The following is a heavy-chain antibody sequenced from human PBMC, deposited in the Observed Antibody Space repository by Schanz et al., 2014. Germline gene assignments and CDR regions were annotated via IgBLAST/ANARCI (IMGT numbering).Heavy chain of an antibody. CDR2: INTNTANP. J-gene: IGHJ4*02. CDR1: GYTFAMYD. V-gene: IGHV7-4-1*02. D-gene: IGHD5-12*01. CDR3: ARGYSGYSHFDY. Sequence: QVQLVQSGSELKKPGASVKVSCKASGYTFAMYDMNWVRQAPGQGLEWMGWINTNTANPSYAQGFTGRFVYTLDASVTTAYLEISSLKAEDTAVYYCARGYSGYSHFDYWGQGALVTVSP.